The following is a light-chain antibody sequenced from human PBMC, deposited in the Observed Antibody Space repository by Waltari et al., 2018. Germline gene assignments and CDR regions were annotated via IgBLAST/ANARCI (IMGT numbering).Light chain of an antibody. J-gene: IGKJ4*01. Sequence: DIVLTQSPATLSLSPWERATLSCRASQTVTSYFAWYQQKSGQAPRLLISHDSHRATGIPARFSASGSRTDFTLTINNLETEDFGTYYCQHRAAFGGGT. CDR1: QTVTSY. V-gene: IGKV3-11*01. CDR3: QHRAA. CDR2: HDS.